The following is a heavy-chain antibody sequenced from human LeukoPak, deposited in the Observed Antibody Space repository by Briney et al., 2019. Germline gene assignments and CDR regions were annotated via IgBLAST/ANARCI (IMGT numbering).Heavy chain of an antibody. D-gene: IGHD5-12*01. V-gene: IGHV3-30*02. J-gene: IGHJ4*02. CDR1: GFTFSSYG. CDR3: ARTSGYDPTNFDY. Sequence: GGSLRLSCAASGFTFSSYGMHWVRQAPGKRLEWVAFIRYDGSNKYYADSVKGRFTISRDNSKNTLYLQMNSLRAEDTAVYYCARTSGYDPTNFDYWGQGTLVTVSS. CDR2: IRYDGSNK.